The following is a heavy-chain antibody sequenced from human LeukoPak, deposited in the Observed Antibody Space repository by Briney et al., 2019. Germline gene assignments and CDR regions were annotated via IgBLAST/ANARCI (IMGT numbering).Heavy chain of an antibody. CDR1: GFTYRSYA. Sequence: GGSLRLSCAASGFTYRSYAMHWVRQAPDKGLEWVADISYDGSNKYYADSVKGRFTISRDNSKNTLYLQMNSLRAEDTAVYYCAREDYGDYGHYYYYMDVWGKGTTVTVSS. CDR3: AREDYGDYGHYYYYMDV. V-gene: IGHV3-30*04. D-gene: IGHD4-17*01. J-gene: IGHJ6*03. CDR2: ISYDGSNK.